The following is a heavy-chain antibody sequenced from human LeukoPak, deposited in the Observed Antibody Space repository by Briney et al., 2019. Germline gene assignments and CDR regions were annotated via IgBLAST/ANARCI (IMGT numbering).Heavy chain of an antibody. CDR3: ARRDVLLWFGEFDY. J-gene: IGHJ4*02. CDR2: INHSGST. Sequence: PSETLSLTCAVYGGSFSGYYWSWIRQPPGKGLEWIGEINHSGSTNYHPSLKSRVTISVDTSKNQFSLKLSSVTAADTAVYYCARRDVLLWFGEFDYWGQGTLVTVSS. D-gene: IGHD3-10*01. CDR1: GGSFSGYY. V-gene: IGHV4-34*01.